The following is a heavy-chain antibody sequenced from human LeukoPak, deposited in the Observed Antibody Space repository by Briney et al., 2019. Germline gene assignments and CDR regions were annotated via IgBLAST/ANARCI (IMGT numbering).Heavy chain of an antibody. CDR3: AKEPANRYCSSTSCSTGY. V-gene: IGHV3-23*01. Sequence: SGGSLRLSCAASGFTFSSYAMSWVRQAPGKGLEWVSAISGSGGSTYYADSVKGRFTISRDNSKNTLYLQMNSLRAEDTAVYYCAKEPANRYCSSTSCSTGYWGQGTLVTVSS. CDR1: GFTFSSYA. J-gene: IGHJ4*02. D-gene: IGHD2-2*01. CDR2: ISGSGGST.